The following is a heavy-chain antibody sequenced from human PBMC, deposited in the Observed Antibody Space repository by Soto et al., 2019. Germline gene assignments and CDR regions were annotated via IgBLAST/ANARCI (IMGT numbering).Heavy chain of an antibody. D-gene: IGHD1-1*01. CDR2: IYYSGST. CDR1: GGSISSYY. Sequence: SETLSLTCTVSGGSISSYYWSWIRQPPGKGLEWIGYIYYSGSTNYNPSLKSRVTISVDTSKNQFSLKLSSVTAADTAVYYCARVNWNYVYYYMDVWGKGTTVTVSS. CDR3: ARVNWNYVYYYMDV. V-gene: IGHV4-59*01. J-gene: IGHJ6*03.